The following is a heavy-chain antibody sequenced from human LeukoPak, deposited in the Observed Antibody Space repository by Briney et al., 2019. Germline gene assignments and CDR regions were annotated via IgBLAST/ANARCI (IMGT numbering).Heavy chain of an antibody. CDR2: SNPNSGGT. J-gene: IGHJ6*03. Sequence: ASVKVSCKASGYTFTGYYMHWVRQAPGQGLEWMGWSNPNSGGTNYAQKFQGRVTMTRDTSISTAYMELSRLRSDDTAVYYCARANFWSGYAYYYYYYMDVWGKGTTVTVSS. D-gene: IGHD3-3*01. CDR3: ARANFWSGYAYYYYYYMDV. V-gene: IGHV1-2*02. CDR1: GYTFTGYY.